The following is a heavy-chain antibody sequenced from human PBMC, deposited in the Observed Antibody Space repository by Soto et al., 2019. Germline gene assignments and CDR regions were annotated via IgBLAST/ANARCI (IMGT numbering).Heavy chain of an antibody. Sequence: QVQLVQSGAEVKKPGAPVKVSCKASGYTFTTYGMSWVRQAPGQGLDWMGWISTYNGNTKYAERLQGRVTMTTDTTTSTAYMELRSLTSDDTAVYYCARGPTDYYDNSGNYFLDYWGQGTLVTVSS. J-gene: IGHJ4*02. CDR3: ARGPTDYYDNSGNYFLDY. CDR1: GYTFTTYG. CDR2: ISTYNGNT. V-gene: IGHV1-18*01. D-gene: IGHD3-22*01.